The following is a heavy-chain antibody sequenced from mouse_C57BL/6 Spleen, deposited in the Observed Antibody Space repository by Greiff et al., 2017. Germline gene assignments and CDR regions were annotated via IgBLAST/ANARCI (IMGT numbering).Heavy chain of an antibody. CDR1: GFSFNTYA. J-gene: IGHJ3*01. CDR2: IRSKSNNYAT. CDR3: VRPDGYYAWFAY. V-gene: IGHV10-1*01. D-gene: IGHD2-3*01. Sequence: EVQLMESGGGLVQPKGSLKLSCAASGFSFNTYAMNWVRQAPGKGLEWVARIRSKSNNYATYYADSVKDRFTISRDDSESMLYLQMNNLKTEDTAMYYGVRPDGYYAWFAYWGQGTLVTVSA.